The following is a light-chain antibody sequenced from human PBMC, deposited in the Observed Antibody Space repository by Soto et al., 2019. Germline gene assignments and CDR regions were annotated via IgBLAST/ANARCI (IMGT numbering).Light chain of an antibody. CDR2: DVS. CDR1: SSDVGGYNY. J-gene: IGLJ2*01. Sequence: QSVLTQPASVSGSARQSITISCTGTSSDVGGYNYVSWYQQHPGKAPKLMIYDVSNRPSGVSNRFSGSKSGNTASLTISGLQAEDEADYYCSSYTSSSTVVFGGGTQLTVL. V-gene: IGLV2-14*01. CDR3: SSYTSSSTVV.